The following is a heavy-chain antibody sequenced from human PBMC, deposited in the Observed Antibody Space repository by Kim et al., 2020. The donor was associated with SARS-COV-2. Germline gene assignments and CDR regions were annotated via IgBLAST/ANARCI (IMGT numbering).Heavy chain of an antibody. V-gene: IGHV3-23*01. Sequence: GGSLRLSCAASGFTFSDYAMSWVRQAPGKGLEWVSVISVRGGSTSSADSVKGRFTISRDNDKHTLYLQMNSLSAEDTDVYYCARVLNVRTSCTSTRCLWG. CDR1: GFTFSDYA. J-gene: IGHJ2*01. CDR2: ISVRGGST. CDR3: ARVLNVRTSCTSTRCL. D-gene: IGHD2-8*01.